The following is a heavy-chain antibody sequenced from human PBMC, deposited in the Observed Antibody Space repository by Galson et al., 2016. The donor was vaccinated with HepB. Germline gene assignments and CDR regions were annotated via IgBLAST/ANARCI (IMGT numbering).Heavy chain of an antibody. CDR1: GGSISSGSYH. CDR2: INTSGST. D-gene: IGHD2-2*01. J-gene: IGHJ6*04. CDR3: VRDGRAPGYCTSSTCRPYYYYGMDV. V-gene: IGHV4-61*02. Sequence: TLSLTCTVSGGSISSGSYHWSWVRQPAGKGLEWIGRINTSGSTNYNPSLKSRVTMSLDTSENQFSLKLSSVTAADTAVYYSVRDGRAPGYCTSSTCRPYYYYGMDVWGKGTTVSVSS.